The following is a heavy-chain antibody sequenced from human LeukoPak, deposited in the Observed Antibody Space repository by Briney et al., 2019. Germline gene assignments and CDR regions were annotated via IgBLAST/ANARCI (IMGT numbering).Heavy chain of an antibody. Sequence: ASVKVSCKASGYTFTSYGISWVRQAPGQGLEWMGWISAYNGNTNYAQKLQGRVTMTTDTSTSTAYMELRSLRSDDTAVYYCARYSSSWYGRYWFDPWGQGTLVTVSS. CDR3: ARYSSSWYGRYWFDP. CDR2: ISAYNGNT. J-gene: IGHJ5*02. D-gene: IGHD6-13*01. CDR1: GYTFTSYG. V-gene: IGHV1-18*01.